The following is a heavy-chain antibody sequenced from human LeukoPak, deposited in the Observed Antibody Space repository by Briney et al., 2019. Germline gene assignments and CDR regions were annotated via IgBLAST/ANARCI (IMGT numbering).Heavy chain of an antibody. J-gene: IGHJ3*02. Sequence: GESLKISCKGSGYSFTSYWIGWVRQMPGKGLEWMGRIDPSDSYTNYSPSFQGHVTISADKSISTAYLQWSSLKASDTAMYYCARRKPAITMVRGVIWYAFDIWGQGTMVTVSS. V-gene: IGHV5-10-1*01. CDR1: GYSFTSYW. D-gene: IGHD3-10*01. CDR2: IDPSDSYT. CDR3: ARRKPAITMVRGVIWYAFDI.